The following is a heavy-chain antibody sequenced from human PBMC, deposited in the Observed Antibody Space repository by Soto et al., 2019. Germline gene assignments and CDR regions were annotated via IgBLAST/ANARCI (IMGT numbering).Heavy chain of an antibody. CDR1: GYTFTSYG. CDR3: ARHMTTVTTSPWFDP. J-gene: IGHJ5*02. CDR2: ISAYNGNT. V-gene: IGHV1-18*01. D-gene: IGHD4-4*01. Sequence: GASVKVSCKASGYTFTSYGISWVRQAPGQGLEWMGWISAYNGNTNYAQKLQGRVTMTTDTSTSTAYMELRSLRSDDTAVYYCARHMTTVTTSPWFDPWGQGTLVNVSS.